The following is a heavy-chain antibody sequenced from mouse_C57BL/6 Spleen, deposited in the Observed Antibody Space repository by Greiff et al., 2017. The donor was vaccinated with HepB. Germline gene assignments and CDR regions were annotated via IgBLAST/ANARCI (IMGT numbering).Heavy chain of an antibody. J-gene: IGHJ4*01. V-gene: IGHV1-9*01. CDR2: ILPGSGST. CDR3: AGGDYGDYAMDY. Sequence: VQLQQSGAELMKPGASVKLSCKATGYTFTGYWIEWVKQRPGHGLEWIGEILPGSGSTNYNEKFKGKATFTADTSSNTAYMQLSSLTTEDSAIYSCAGGDYGDYAMDYWGQGTSVTVSS. D-gene: IGHD2-4*01. CDR1: GYTFTGYW.